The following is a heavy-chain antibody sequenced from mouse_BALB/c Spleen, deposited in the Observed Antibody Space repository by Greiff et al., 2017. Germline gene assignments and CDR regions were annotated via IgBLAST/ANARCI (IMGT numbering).Heavy chain of an antibody. CDR3: ASGSRGYFDV. V-gene: IGHV1S29*02. CDR1: GYTFTDYN. J-gene: IGHJ1*01. Sequence: VQLQQSGPELVKPGASVKISCKASGYTFTDYNMHWVKQSHGKSLEWIGYIYPYNGGTGYNQKFKSKATLTVDNSSSTAYMELRSLTSEDSAVYYCASGSRGYFDVWGAGTTVTISS. D-gene: IGHD1-1*01. CDR2: IYPYNGGT.